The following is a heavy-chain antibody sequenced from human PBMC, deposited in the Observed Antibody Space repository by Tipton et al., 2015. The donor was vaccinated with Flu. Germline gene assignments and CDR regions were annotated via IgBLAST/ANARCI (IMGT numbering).Heavy chain of an antibody. CDR2: IDSSGST. D-gene: IGHD5-12*01. V-gene: IGHV4-61*09. CDR1: GDSISSVSYF. J-gene: IGHJ5*02. Sequence: TLSLTCTVSGDSISSVSYFWNWIRQPAGKGLEWIGHIDSSGSTNNNASLKSRVAISLDTSRNQFSLRLSSVTAGDTAVYYCARHVEGYSGYENGFDPWGQGTLVIVSS. CDR3: ARHVEGYSGYENGFDP.